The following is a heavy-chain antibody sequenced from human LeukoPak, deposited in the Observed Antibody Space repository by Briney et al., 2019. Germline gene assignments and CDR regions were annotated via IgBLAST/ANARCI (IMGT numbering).Heavy chain of an antibody. CDR1: GFTFSSYE. J-gene: IGHJ3*02. V-gene: IGHV3-48*03. Sequence: GGSLRLSCAASGFTFSSYEMNWVRKAPGKGLEWVSYISSTGNTKYYADSVTGRFTISRDNAKNSLYLQMNSLRAEDTAIYYCARGGTSYSFDIWGQGTMVTVSS. CDR3: ARGGTSYSFDI. D-gene: IGHD2-2*01. CDR2: ISSTGNTK.